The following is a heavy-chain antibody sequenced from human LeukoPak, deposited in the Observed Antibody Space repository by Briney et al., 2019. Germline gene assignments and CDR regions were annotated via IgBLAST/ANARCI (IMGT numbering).Heavy chain of an antibody. D-gene: IGHD2-2*01. Sequence: PGGSLRLSCAASGFTFDDYAMHWVRQAPGKGLEWVSGISWNSGSIGYADSVKGRFTISRDNAKNSLYLQMNSLRAEDTVLYYCAKDVCSNTSCYPGGYWGQGTLVTVSS. CDR2: ISWNSGSI. CDR1: GFTFDDYA. CDR3: AKDVCSNTSCYPGGY. J-gene: IGHJ4*02. V-gene: IGHV3-9*01.